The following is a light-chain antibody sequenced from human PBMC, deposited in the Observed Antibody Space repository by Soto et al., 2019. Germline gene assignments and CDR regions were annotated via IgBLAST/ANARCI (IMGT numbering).Light chain of an antibody. J-gene: IGLJ1*01. CDR2: YDS. V-gene: IGLV3-21*04. CDR3: QVWDSSSDSYV. CDR1: NIGSKS. Sequence: SYELTQPPSVSVAPGKTAMITCGGNNIGSKSVHWYQQKPGQAPVLVIYYDSDRPSGIPERFSGSNSGNTATLTISRVEAGDEADYYCQVWDSSSDSYVFGTGTKVTVL.